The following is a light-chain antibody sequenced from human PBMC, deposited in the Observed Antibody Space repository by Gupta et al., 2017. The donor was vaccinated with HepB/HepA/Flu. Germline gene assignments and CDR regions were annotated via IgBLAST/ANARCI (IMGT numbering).Light chain of an antibody. CDR1: NIGSKS. J-gene: IGLJ2*01. Sequence: SYVLTQPPSVSVAPGKPARITCGGNNIGSKSVHWYRQTPGQAPVLVVYDDSDRPSGIPERFSGSNSGNTATLTISRVEAGDEADYYCQVWDSSSDHVVFGGGTKLTVL. CDR3: QVWDSSSDHVV. V-gene: IGLV3-21*03. CDR2: DDS.